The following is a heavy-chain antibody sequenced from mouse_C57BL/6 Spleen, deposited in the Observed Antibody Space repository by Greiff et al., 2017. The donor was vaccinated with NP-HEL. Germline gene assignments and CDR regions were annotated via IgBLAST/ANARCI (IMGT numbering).Heavy chain of an antibody. CDR2: IDPSDSET. V-gene: IGHV1-52*01. J-gene: IGHJ2*01. CDR1: GYTFTSYW. Sequence: QVQLQQPGAELVRPGSSVKLSCKASGYTFTSYWMHWVKQRPIQGLEWIGNIDPSDSETHYNQKFKDKATLTVDKSSSTAYMQLSSLTSEDSAVYYCAGSGNYALDYWGQGTTLTVSS. D-gene: IGHD2-1*01. CDR3: AGSGNYALDY.